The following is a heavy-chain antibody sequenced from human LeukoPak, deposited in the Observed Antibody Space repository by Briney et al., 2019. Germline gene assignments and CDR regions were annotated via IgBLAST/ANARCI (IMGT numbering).Heavy chain of an antibody. J-gene: IGHJ6*03. CDR3: ARDHMVRSYYMDV. CDR2: ISSSSSTI. V-gene: IGHV3-48*01. D-gene: IGHD3-10*01. Sequence: GGSLRLSCAASGFTFSSYGMHWVRQAPGKGLEWVSYISSSSSTIYYADSVKGRFTISRDNAKNSLYLQMNSLRAEDTAVYYCARDHMVRSYYMDVWGKGTTVTVSS. CDR1: GFTFSSYG.